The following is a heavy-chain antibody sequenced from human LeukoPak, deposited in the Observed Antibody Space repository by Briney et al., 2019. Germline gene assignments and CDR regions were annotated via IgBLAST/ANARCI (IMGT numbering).Heavy chain of an antibody. CDR3: AKTTGDHWFDP. CDR1: GGSISSGGYY. J-gene: IGHJ5*02. D-gene: IGHD3-10*01. CDR2: IYYSGIT. Sequence: SDTLSLTCTVSGGSISSGGYYWSWIRQHPGKGLEWSGNIYYSGITYYNPSLKGRVSMSVDTSKNQFSLKLRSVTAADTAVFYCAKTTGDHWFDPWGQGTLVTVSS. V-gene: IGHV4-31*03.